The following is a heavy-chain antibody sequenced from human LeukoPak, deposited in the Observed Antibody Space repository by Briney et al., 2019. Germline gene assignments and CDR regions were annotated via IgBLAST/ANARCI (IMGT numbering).Heavy chain of an antibody. CDR1: GYTFTSYG. V-gene: IGHV1-18*01. D-gene: IGHD6-13*01. CDR3: ARERPPTIAAAGTVWFDP. CDR2: ISAYNGNT. J-gene: IGHJ5*02. Sequence: GASVKVPCKASGYTFTSYGISWVRQAPGQGLEWMGWISAYNGNTNYAQKLQGRVTMTTDTSTSTAYMELRSLRSDDTAVYYCARERPPTIAAAGTVWFDPWGQGTLVTVSS.